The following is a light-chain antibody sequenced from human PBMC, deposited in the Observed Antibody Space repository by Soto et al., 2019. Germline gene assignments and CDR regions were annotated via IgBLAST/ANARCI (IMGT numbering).Light chain of an antibody. V-gene: IGKV1-5*03. Sequence: DIQMTQSPSTLSASVGDRVTITCRASQSISAWLAWYQQKPGKVPKLLIYKASSLESGVPSRFSGSESGTEFTLTISSPQPDDFATYYCQQYKDYPVTFGQGTKVDIK. J-gene: IGKJ1*01. CDR3: QQYKDYPVT. CDR2: KAS. CDR1: QSISAW.